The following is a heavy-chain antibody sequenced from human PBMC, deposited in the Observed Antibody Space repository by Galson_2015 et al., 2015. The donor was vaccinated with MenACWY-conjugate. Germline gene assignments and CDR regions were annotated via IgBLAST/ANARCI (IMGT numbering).Heavy chain of an antibody. V-gene: IGHV5-51*01. D-gene: IGHD1-26*01. Sequence: AWVRQMPGKGLEWMGLIDPVDSNTRYSPSFQGQVTISADKSISTAYLQWTSLRASDTAMYYCARHPPGGRGMDVWGQGTTVTVSS. CDR3: ARHPPGGRGMDV. CDR2: IDPVDSNT. J-gene: IGHJ6*02.